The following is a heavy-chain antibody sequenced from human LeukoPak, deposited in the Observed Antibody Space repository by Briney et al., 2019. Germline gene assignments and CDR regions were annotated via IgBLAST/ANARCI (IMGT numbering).Heavy chain of an antibody. V-gene: IGHV3-23*01. Sequence: GGTLRLSCAASGFNFSNYAMTWVRQAPGKGLEWVSGVTGSSSNTYYADSVKGRFTISRDNSKNMLYLEMNSLRVEDTAIYYCAKDRSSSTSRSNYWGRGTLVTVSS. J-gene: IGHJ4*02. CDR3: AKDRSSSTSRSNY. CDR2: VTGSSSNT. CDR1: GFNFSNYA. D-gene: IGHD2-2*01.